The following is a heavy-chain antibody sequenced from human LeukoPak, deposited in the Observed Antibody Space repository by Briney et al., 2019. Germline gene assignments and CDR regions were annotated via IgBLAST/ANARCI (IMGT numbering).Heavy chain of an antibody. CDR3: ARGFVGFDWSHGMDV. CDR1: GGTFSSYA. D-gene: IGHD3-9*01. Sequence: GASVKVSCKASGGTFSSYAISWVRQAPGQGLEWMGGIIPIFGTANYAQKFQGRVTITADESTSTAYMELSSLRSEDTAVYYCARGFVGFDWSHGMDVWGQGTTVTVS. CDR2: IIPIFGTA. V-gene: IGHV1-69*01. J-gene: IGHJ6*02.